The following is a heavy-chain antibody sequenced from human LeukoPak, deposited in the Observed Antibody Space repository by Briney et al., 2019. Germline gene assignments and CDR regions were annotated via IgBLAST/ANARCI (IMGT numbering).Heavy chain of an antibody. J-gene: IGHJ4*02. CDR2: ISGYNGNT. V-gene: IGHV1-18*01. CDR3: ARGSLSVAVTPFDD. CDR1: GYTFTRYG. Sequence: ASVKVSCKASGYTFTRYGISWVRQAPGQGLEWMGWISGYNGNTNYAQKFQGRVSMTTDTSTSTAYMELRSLRSDDTAVYYCARGSLSVAVTPFDDWGQGTLVTVSS. D-gene: IGHD6-19*01.